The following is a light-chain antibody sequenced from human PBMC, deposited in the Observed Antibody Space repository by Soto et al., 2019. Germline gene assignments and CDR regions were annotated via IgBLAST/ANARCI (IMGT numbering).Light chain of an antibody. V-gene: IGKV3-20*01. CDR1: QSVSSSS. CDR3: QQYGRSPGT. CDR2: GAS. Sequence: EIVLTQSPGTLSLSPGERATLSCRASQSVSSSSLAWYQQKPGQAPRLLIYGASNRATGIPDRFSGSGSGTDFTLTISRLEPEDFAVYYCQQYGRSPGTFGQGTKVEIK. J-gene: IGKJ2*01.